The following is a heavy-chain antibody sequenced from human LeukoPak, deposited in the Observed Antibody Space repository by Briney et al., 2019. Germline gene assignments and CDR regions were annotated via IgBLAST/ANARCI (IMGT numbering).Heavy chain of an antibody. J-gene: IGHJ4*02. V-gene: IGHV1-69*13. CDR2: IDPIFGTA. D-gene: IGHD4-17*01. Sequence: GASVKVSCKASGGTFSSYAISWVRQAPGQGLEWMGGIDPIFGTANYAQKFQGRVTITADESTSTAYMELSSLRSEDTAVYHCAREGNYGDYTLGYWGQGTLVTVSS. CDR3: AREGNYGDYTLGY. CDR1: GGTFSSYA.